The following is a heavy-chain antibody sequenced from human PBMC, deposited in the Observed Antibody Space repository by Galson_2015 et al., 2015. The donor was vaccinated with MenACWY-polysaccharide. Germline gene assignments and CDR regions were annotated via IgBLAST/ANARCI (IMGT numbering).Heavy chain of an antibody. J-gene: IGHJ5*02. CDR2: INGDGRNT. Sequence: SLRLSCAASGFTISSYWMHWVRQIPGKGLVWVSRINGDGRNTDYADSVKGRFTISRDNAKSTLYLQMNRLRTEDTAVYYCARDLGTELWDNWLGPWGQGILVTVSS. CDR3: ARDLGTELWDNWLGP. D-gene: IGHD3-16*01. V-gene: IGHV3-74*01. CDR1: GFTISSYW.